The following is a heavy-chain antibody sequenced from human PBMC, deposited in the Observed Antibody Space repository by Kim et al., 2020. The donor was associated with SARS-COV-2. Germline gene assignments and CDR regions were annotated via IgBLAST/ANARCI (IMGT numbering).Heavy chain of an antibody. D-gene: IGHD2-15*01. J-gene: IGHJ5*01. V-gene: IGHV3-23*01. CDR3: AKDHPSGGWPAFDS. Sequence: YAGSVKGRFTVSRDNSTDMFYLQRDSLRTEDTAVYYCAKDHPSGGWPAFDSWGQGILVTVSS.